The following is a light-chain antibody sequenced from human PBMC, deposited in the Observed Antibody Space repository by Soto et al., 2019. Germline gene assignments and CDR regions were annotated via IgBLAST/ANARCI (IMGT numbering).Light chain of an antibody. CDR3: QQYGSSLGVT. J-gene: IGKJ4*01. CDR2: GAS. CDR1: QSVSSSY. V-gene: IGKV3-20*01. Sequence: ELVLTQSPGTLSLSPGERATLSCRASQSVSSSYLAWYQQKPGQAPRLLIYGASSRATGISDSFSGSGSGTDFTLTIIRLEPEDFAVYYCQQYGSSLGVTFGGGTKVEIK.